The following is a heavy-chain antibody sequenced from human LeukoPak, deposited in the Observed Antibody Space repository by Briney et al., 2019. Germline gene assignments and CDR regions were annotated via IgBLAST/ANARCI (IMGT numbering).Heavy chain of an antibody. CDR1: GYTFTGYY. J-gene: IGHJ3*02. Sequence: ASVKVSCKASGYTFTGYYMHWVRQAPGQGLEWMGWINPNSGGTNYAQKFQGWVTMTRDTSISTAYMELSRLRSDDTAVYYCASAVGATGGAFDIWGQGTMVTVS. D-gene: IGHD1-26*01. V-gene: IGHV1-2*04. CDR3: ASAVGATGGAFDI. CDR2: INPNSGGT.